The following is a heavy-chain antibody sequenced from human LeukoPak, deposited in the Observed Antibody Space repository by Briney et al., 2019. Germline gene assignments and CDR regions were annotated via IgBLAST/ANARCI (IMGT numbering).Heavy chain of an antibody. V-gene: IGHV4-38-2*02. D-gene: IGHD1-7*01. CDR2: GLHGGKT. Sequence: PSETLSLTCSVSGYSISSGYYWGWIRQPPGKGLEWIGNGLHGGKTFYNPSLKSGVAISLDTSRNQLSMRLSSVTAADTAVYYCAMITVTTGVDSWGQGTLVTVSS. CDR1: GYSISSGYY. CDR3: AMITVTTGVDS. J-gene: IGHJ5*01.